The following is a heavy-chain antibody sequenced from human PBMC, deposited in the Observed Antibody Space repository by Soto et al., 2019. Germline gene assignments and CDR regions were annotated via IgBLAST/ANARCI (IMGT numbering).Heavy chain of an antibody. V-gene: IGHV3-23*01. CDR2: ISGDGGNT. D-gene: IGHD6-13*01. Sequence: EVQLLESGGGLAQPGGSLRLSCAASGFTFSSYVMSWVRQAPGKGLEWASAISGDGGNTYYADSVKGRFTISRDNFRNTLYLQMNSLRAVGTALYYCAKVICGSSWLLCSGGLDVWGQGPTVTVSS. CDR3: AKVICGSSWLLCSGGLDV. J-gene: IGHJ6*02. CDR1: GFTFSSYV.